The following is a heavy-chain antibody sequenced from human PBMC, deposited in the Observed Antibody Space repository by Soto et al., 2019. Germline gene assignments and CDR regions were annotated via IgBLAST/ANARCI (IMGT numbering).Heavy chain of an antibody. D-gene: IGHD6-13*01. CDR3: ARGTAAADGMDV. V-gene: IGHV3-53*01. Sequence: GGSLRLSCAASGFTVSSNYMSWVRQAPGKGLEWVSVIYSGGSTYYADSVKGRFTISRDNSKNTLYLQMNSLRAEDTAVYYCARGTAAADGMDVWGQGTTVTVSS. J-gene: IGHJ6*02. CDR1: GFTVSSNY. CDR2: IYSGGST.